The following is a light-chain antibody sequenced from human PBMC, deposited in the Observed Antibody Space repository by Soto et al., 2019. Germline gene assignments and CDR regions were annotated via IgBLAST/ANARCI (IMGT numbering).Light chain of an antibody. CDR2: WAS. CDR3: QQYYSNPQT. CDR1: QSVLYSSNNKNY. V-gene: IGKV4-1*01. Sequence: DIVMTQSPDSLGVSLGERATISCKSSQSVLYSSNNKNYLAWYQQKPGQPPKLIIYWASIRETGVPDRFSGSGSGTDFTLDISSLQAEDVAVYYRQQYYSNPQTFGQGTKVDIK. J-gene: IGKJ1*01.